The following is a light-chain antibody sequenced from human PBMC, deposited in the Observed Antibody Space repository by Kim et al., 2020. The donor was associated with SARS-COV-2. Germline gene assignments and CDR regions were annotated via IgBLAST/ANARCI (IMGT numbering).Light chain of an antibody. V-gene: IGLV1-44*01. Sequence: GQRVTISCSGSYSNIGSSAVNWYQQYPGTAPKLLFYDNDQRPSGVPDRFSVSKSGTSASLAISGLQSEDEADYFCAAWDDTLNGVIFGGGTQLT. CDR1: YSNIGSSA. J-gene: IGLJ2*01. CDR3: AAWDDTLNGVI. CDR2: DND.